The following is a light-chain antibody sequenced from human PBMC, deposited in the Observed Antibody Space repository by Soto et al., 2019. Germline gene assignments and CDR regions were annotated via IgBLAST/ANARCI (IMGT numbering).Light chain of an antibody. CDR3: QQYHNSPRT. J-gene: IGKJ1*01. CDR2: GAS. Sequence: EIVLTQSPDTLSLSPGERATLSCRASQSVSSSLVWYQQKPGQAPRLLIYGASSRATGIPDRFSGSGSGTDFTLTISRLEPEDFAVYYCQQYHNSPRTFGQGTKVEIK. CDR1: QSVSSS. V-gene: IGKV3-20*01.